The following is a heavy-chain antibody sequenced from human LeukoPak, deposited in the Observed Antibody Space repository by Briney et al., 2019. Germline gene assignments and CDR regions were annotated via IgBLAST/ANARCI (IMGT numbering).Heavy chain of an antibody. CDR1: GFTVSSNY. D-gene: IGHD3-3*01. CDR3: ARAPGMEWPYDAFDI. Sequence: GGSLRLSCAASGFTVSSNYMSWARQAPGKGLEWVSVIYSGGSTYYADSVKGRFTISRDNSKNTLYLQMNSLRAEDTAVYYCARAPGMEWPYDAFDIWGQGTMVTVSS. CDR2: IYSGGST. V-gene: IGHV3-53*01. J-gene: IGHJ3*02.